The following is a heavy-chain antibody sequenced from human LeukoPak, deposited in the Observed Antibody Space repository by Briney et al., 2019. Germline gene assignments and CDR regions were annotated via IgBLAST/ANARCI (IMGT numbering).Heavy chain of an antibody. CDR3: ARDRMEIQLWPTTTFDY. Sequence: SETLSLTCTVSGGSFNNSRYYWGWIRQPPGKGLEWIGSIYYSGSTYYNPSLKSRVTISIDTSKNQFSLKLISVTAADTAVYYCARDRMEIQLWPTTTFDYWGQGTLVTVSS. J-gene: IGHJ4*02. V-gene: IGHV4-39*07. CDR1: GGSFNNSRYY. D-gene: IGHD5-24*01. CDR2: IYYSGST.